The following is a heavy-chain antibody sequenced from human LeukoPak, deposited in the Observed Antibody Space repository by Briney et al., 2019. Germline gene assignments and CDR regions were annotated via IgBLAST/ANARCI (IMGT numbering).Heavy chain of an antibody. Sequence: PGGSLRLSCAASGFTFSSYSMNWVRQAPGKGLEWVSSISSSSSYIYYADSVKGRFTISRDNAKNSLYLQMNSLRAEDTAVYYCAREPDITMVRGVIMEGKYFDYWGQGTLVTVSS. CDR1: GFTFSSYS. V-gene: IGHV3-21*01. D-gene: IGHD3-10*01. CDR3: AREPDITMVRGVIMEGKYFDY. CDR2: ISSSSSYI. J-gene: IGHJ4*02.